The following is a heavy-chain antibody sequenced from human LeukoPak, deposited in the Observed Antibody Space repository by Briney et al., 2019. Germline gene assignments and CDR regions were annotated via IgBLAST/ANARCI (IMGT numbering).Heavy chain of an antibody. CDR3: ARVAAAGAGYNNYGMDV. D-gene: IGHD6-13*01. Sequence: GRSLRLSCAVSGFTFSSYGMHWVRQAPGKGLEWVAAIWYDGSNKYYADSVKGRFTISRDSSKNTLYLQMNSLRAEDTAVYYCARVAAAGAGYNNYGMDVWGQGTTVTVSS. CDR1: GFTFSSYG. J-gene: IGHJ6*02. V-gene: IGHV3-33*01. CDR2: IWYDGSNK.